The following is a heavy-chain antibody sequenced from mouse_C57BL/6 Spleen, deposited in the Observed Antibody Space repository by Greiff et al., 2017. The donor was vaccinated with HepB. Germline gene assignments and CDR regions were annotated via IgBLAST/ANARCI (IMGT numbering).Heavy chain of an antibody. J-gene: IGHJ4*01. CDR2: IDPNSGGT. CDR1: GYTFTSYW. V-gene: IGHV1-72*01. Sequence: QVQLKQPGAELVKPGASVKLSCKASGYTFTSYWMHWVKQRPGRGLEWIGRIDPNSGGTKYNEKFKSKATLTVDKPSSTAYMQLSSLTSEDSAVYYCARGSSNWDDAMDYWGQGTSVTVSS. D-gene: IGHD4-1*01. CDR3: ARGSSNWDDAMDY.